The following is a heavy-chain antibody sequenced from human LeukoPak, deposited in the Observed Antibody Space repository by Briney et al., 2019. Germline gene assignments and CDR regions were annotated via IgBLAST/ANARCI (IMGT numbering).Heavy chain of an antibody. CDR3: ARVTPVGAFDY. CDR1: GGSVSSGSYY. CDR2: IYYSGST. Sequence: KPSETLSLTCTVSGGSVSSGSYYWSWIRQPPGKGLEWIGYIYYSGSTNYNPSLKSRVTISVDTSKNQFSLKLSSVTAADTAVYYCARVTPVGAFDYWGQGTLVTVSS. V-gene: IGHV4-61*01. J-gene: IGHJ4*02.